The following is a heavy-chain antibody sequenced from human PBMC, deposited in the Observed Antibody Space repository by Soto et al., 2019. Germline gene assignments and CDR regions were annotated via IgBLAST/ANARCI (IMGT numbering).Heavy chain of an antibody. V-gene: IGHV3-21*01. J-gene: IGHJ4*02. CDR3: ARTNGAYSNYFDY. CDR1: GFNFSSYS. D-gene: IGHD2-8*01. Sequence: GGSLRLSCAASGFNFSSYSMVWVRQAPEKGLEWVSSIGGSSGHIYYADSLKGRFTISRDNAKNSLYLQMNSLRVDDTAVYYCARTNGAYSNYFDYWGQGTLVTVSS. CDR2: IGGSSGHI.